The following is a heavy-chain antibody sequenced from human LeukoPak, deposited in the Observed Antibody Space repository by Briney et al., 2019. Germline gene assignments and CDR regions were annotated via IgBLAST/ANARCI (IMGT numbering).Heavy chain of an antibody. V-gene: IGHV3-21*01. CDR3: ARGDLYYYDSSGGDY. D-gene: IGHD3-22*01. Sequence: GGSLRLSCAASGFIFSSYTMNWVRQAPGKGLEWVSSISTSSSYIYYADSVKGRFTISRDNAKNSLYLQMNSLRAEDTAVYYCARGDLYYYDSSGGDYWGQGTLVTVSS. CDR1: GFIFSSYT. CDR2: ISTSSSYI. J-gene: IGHJ4*02.